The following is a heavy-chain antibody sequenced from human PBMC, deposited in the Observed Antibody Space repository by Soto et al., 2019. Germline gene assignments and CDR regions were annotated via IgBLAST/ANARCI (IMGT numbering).Heavy chain of an antibody. Sequence: GGSLRLSCTASGFTFSHYAMNWVRQAPGKGLEWLSSITFNGRTIYYADSVKGRFTISRDDTKNSLYLQMNSLRAEDTAVYYCARRWEDYDILTGYYKHYYYGMDVWGQGTTVTVSS. V-gene: IGHV3-48*03. D-gene: IGHD3-9*01. CDR2: ITFNGRTI. J-gene: IGHJ6*02. CDR1: GFTFSHYA. CDR3: ARRWEDYDILTGYYKHYYYGMDV.